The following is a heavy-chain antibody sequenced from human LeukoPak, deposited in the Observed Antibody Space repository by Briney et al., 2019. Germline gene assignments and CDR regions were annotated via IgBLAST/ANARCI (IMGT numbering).Heavy chain of an antibody. V-gene: IGHV3-11*04. CDR3: ARELYYYDSSGYYYPDAFDI. CDR1: GFTFSDYY. CDR2: ISSSGSTI. D-gene: IGHD3-22*01. J-gene: IGHJ3*02. Sequence: GGSLRLSCAASGFTFSDYYMSWIRQAPGKGLEWVSYISSSGSTIYYADSVKGRFTISRDNAKNSLYLQMNSLRAEDTAVYYCARELYYYDSSGYYYPDAFDIWGQGTMVTVSS.